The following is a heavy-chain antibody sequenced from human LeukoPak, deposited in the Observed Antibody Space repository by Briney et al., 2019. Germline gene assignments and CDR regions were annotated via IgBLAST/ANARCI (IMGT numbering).Heavy chain of an antibody. CDR2: ISGSGGST. D-gene: IGHD6-6*01. J-gene: IGHJ4*02. CDR3: ARGSSMYSSSFFPVVPGH. V-gene: IGHV3-23*01. Sequence: GGSLRLSCAASGFTFSSYAMSWVRQAPGKGLEWVSAISGSGGSTYYADSVKGRFTISRDNSKNSLYLQMNSLRAEDTAVYYCARGSSMYSSSFFPVVPGHWGQGTLVTVSS. CDR1: GFTFSSYA.